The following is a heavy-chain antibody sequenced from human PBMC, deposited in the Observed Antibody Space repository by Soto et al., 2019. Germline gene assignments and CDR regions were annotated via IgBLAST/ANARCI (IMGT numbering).Heavy chain of an antibody. V-gene: IGHV3-23*01. D-gene: IGHD2-21*02. CDR1: GFTFRSYA. Sequence: EVQLLESGGGLVQPGGSLRLSCAASGFTFRSYAISWVRQAPGKGLEWISAISGGGENTYYADSVKGRFTISRDISKNTLYLQMNSLRAEDTAVYYCAKDTGDRSYYHYGMDVWGRGTTVTVSS. CDR3: AKDTGDRSYYHYGMDV. J-gene: IGHJ6*02. CDR2: ISGGGENT.